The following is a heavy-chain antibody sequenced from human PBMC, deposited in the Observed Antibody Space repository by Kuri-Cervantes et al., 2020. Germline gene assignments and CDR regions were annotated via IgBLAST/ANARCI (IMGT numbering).Heavy chain of an antibody. J-gene: IGHJ5*02. V-gene: IGHV3-23*01. CDR1: GFIFSNYG. D-gene: IGHD3-3*01. Sequence: ESLKISCVTSGFIFSNYGMSWVRQAPGKGLERVAAIIGSGDAAFYADSVKGRFTISRDNAKNTLYLQMNSLRAEDTAVFYCARGEVYYDFWSGYYPNWFDPWGQGTLVTVFS. CDR3: ARGEVYYDFWSGYYPNWFDP. CDR2: IIGSGDAA.